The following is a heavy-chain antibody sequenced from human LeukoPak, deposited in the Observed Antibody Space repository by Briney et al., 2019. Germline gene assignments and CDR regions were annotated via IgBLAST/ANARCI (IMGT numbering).Heavy chain of an antibody. V-gene: IGHV1-69*13. Sequence: SVKVSCKASGGTFISYAISWVRQAPGEGLEWMGGIIPIFGTANYAQKFQGRVTITADESTSTAYMELSSLRSEDTAVYYCAIDWTSTAALDYWGQGTLVTVSS. J-gene: IGHJ4*02. D-gene: IGHD6-13*01. CDR1: GGTFISYA. CDR2: IIPIFGTA. CDR3: AIDWTSTAALDY.